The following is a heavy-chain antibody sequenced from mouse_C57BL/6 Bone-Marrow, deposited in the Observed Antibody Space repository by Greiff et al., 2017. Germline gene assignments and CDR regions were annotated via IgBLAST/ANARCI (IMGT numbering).Heavy chain of an antibody. J-gene: IGHJ2*01. CDR1: GFSLTSYG. CDR3: AKNRAYGNFYFDY. Sequence: QVQLQQSGPGLVQPSQSLSITCTVSGFSLTSYGVHWVRQSPGKGLEWLGVIWRGGSTDYNAAFMSRLSITNDNSTSQVFFKMNSLQADDSAIYYCAKNRAYGNFYFDYWGQGTTLTVSS. V-gene: IGHV2-5*01. CDR2: IWRGGST. D-gene: IGHD2-1*01.